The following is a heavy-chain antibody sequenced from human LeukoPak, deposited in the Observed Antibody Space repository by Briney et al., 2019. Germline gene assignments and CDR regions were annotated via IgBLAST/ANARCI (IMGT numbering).Heavy chain of an antibody. CDR3: ARLHLWPENWFDS. J-gene: IGHJ5*01. V-gene: IGHV4-34*01. Sequence: PSETLSPTCGVSGGSFTDNFWGWIRQIPGKGLEWIGEVNHRGTINYNPSLKSRVAISVDTSKNQFSLKLSSVTAADTAVYYCARLHLWPENWFDSWGPGTLVTVTS. CDR1: GGSFTDNF. CDR2: VNHRGTI. D-gene: IGHD3-10*01.